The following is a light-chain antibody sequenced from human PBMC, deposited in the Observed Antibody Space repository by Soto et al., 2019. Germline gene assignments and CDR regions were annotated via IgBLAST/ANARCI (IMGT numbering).Light chain of an antibody. CDR1: QTVRTNY. CDR3: QQYSDSPLT. Sequence: EIVLTQSPGTLSLSPGERATLSCRASQTVRTNYLAWFQHKPGQAPRLLIYGASSRATGIPDRFSGSGSGTHFTLTINRLEPEDFAVYFCQQYSDSPLTFGGATKVETK. V-gene: IGKV3-20*01. CDR2: GAS. J-gene: IGKJ4*01.